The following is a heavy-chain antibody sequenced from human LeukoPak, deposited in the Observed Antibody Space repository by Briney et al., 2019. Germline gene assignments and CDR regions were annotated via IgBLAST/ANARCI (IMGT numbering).Heavy chain of an antibody. CDR3: AKDLYSYGYGGYWFDP. J-gene: IGHJ5*02. CDR2: ISGSGAAT. CDR1: GFTFSSYT. Sequence: PGGSLKLSCAASGFTFSSYTMTWVRQAPGKGLEWVSTISGSGAATYYADSVKGRFTISRDNSKNTLYLQMNSLRAEDTAVYYCAKDLYSYGYGGYWFDPWGQGTLVTVSS. D-gene: IGHD5-18*01. V-gene: IGHV3-23*01.